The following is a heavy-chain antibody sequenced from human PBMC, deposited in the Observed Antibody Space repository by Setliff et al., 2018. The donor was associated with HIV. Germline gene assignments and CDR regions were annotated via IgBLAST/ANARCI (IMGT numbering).Heavy chain of an antibody. CDR1: GYTFTSYY. CDR2: INPSSGST. CDR3: ARDPAPSSSASYFQH. Sequence: ASVKVSCKASGYTFTSYYMHWVRQAPGQGLEWMGIINPSSGSTTYAQKFQGRVTMTRDTSTSTVYMELSSLRSEDTAVYYCARDPAPSSSASYFQHWVQGTSVTVSP. V-gene: IGHV1-46*01. J-gene: IGHJ1*01. D-gene: IGHD2-2*01.